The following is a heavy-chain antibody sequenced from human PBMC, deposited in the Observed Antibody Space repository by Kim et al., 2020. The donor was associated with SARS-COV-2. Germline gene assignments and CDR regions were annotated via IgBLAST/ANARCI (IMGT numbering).Heavy chain of an antibody. V-gene: IGHV1-18*01. CDR1: GYTFTSYG. J-gene: IGHJ6*01. CDR3: ARPVGATKNYYCMVA. D-gene: IGHD1-26*01. Sequence: ASVKVSCKASGYTFTSYGMSWVRQAPGQGLEWMGWISANNGNTTYAQKLQGRVTMTTDTSTSTAYMELRSLRSEDTAVYYCARPVGATKNYYCMVALGQGTTVTVSS. CDR2: ISANNGNT.